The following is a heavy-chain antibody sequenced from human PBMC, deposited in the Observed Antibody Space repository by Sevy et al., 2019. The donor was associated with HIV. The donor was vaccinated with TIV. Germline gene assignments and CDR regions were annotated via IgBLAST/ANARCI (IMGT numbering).Heavy chain of an antibody. CDR1: GGTFSSYA. CDR2: IIPIFGTA. V-gene: IGHV1-69*13. CDR3: ASGGSSGWYGGTYYYYGMDV. J-gene: IGHJ6*02. Sequence: ASVKVSCKASGGTFSSYAISWVRQAPGQGLEWMGGIIPIFGTANYAQKFQGRVTITADESTRTAYMELSSLRSEDTAVYYCASGGSSGWYGGTYYYYGMDVWGQGTTVTVSS. D-gene: IGHD6-19*01.